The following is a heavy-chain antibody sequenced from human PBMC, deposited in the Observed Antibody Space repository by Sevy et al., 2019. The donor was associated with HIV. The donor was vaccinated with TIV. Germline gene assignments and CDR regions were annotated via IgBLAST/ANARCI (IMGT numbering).Heavy chain of an antibody. CDR1: GFTFSSYS. Sequence: GGSLRLSCAASGFTFSSYSMNWVRQAPGKGLEWVSSISSSGSYIYYADSVKGRFTISRDNAKNSLYLQMNSLRAEVTAVYYCARDPIAVAGNRYGMDVWGQGTTVTVSS. D-gene: IGHD6-19*01. CDR3: ARDPIAVAGNRYGMDV. J-gene: IGHJ6*02. V-gene: IGHV3-21*01. CDR2: ISSSGSYI.